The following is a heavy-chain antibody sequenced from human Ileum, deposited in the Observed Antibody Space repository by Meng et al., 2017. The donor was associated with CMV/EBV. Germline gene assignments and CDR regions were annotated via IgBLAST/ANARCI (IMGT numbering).Heavy chain of an antibody. V-gene: IGHV3-74*01. CDR3: ERGGNWKGYGMDV. CDR1: GFTLSSYW. Sequence: ESPKISCAAPGFTLSSYWMHWVRQAPGKGLVWVSRINSDGSSTSYADTVEGRFNISRDNDKNTLYLQMNSLRAEDTAVYYFERGGNWKGYGMDVWGQGTTVTVSS. D-gene: IGHD1-20*01. CDR2: INSDGSST. J-gene: IGHJ6*02.